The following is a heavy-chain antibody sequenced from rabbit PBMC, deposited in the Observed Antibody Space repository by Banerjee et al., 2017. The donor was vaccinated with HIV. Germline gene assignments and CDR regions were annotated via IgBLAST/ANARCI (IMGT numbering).Heavy chain of an antibody. CDR2: IDIGSSGFT. V-gene: IGHV1S40*01. J-gene: IGHJ4*01. CDR1: GLDFSGDSY. D-gene: IGHD1-1*01. CDR3: ARDLDGVIGWNFGW. Sequence: QSLEESGGGLVQPEGSLTLTCKASGLDFSGDSYDSYMCWVRQAPGKGLEWIACIDIGSSGFTYFASWAKGRFTFSKTSSTTVTLQMTSLTAADTATYFCARDLDGVIGWNFGWWGPGTLVTVS.